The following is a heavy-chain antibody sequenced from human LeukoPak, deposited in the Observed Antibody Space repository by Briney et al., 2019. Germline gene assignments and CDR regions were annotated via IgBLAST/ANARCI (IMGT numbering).Heavy chain of an antibody. D-gene: IGHD3-22*01. CDR1: GFTFGGYA. Sequence: GGSLRLSCAASGFTFGGYAMSWVRQAPGKGLEWVSLISGNGDAYDADSVQSRFTISRDNSKNTLYLQMNSLRAEDTAVYYCVKDGHYPDNSGYYYEDSWGQGTLVTVSS. J-gene: IGHJ4*02. V-gene: IGHV3-23*01. CDR3: VKDGHYPDNSGYYYEDS. CDR2: ISGNGDA.